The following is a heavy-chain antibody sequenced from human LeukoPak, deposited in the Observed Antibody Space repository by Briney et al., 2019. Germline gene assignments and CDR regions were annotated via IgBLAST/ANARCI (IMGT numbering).Heavy chain of an antibody. V-gene: IGHV4-39*01. CDR2: IYYSGNT. Sequence: SETLSLTCTVSGGSISSSSYYWGWIRQPPGKDLEWTGTIYYSGNTYYNPSLKSRVTISVDASQNQFSLKLNSVTAADTAVYYCARHPSAGNSYHYGMDVWGQGTTVTVSS. CDR3: ARHPSAGNSYHYGMDV. D-gene: IGHD6-13*01. CDR1: GGSISSSSYY. J-gene: IGHJ6*02.